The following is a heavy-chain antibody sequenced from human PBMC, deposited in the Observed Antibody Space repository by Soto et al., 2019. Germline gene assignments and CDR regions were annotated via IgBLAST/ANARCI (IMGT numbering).Heavy chain of an antibody. CDR2: ITPIFGTP. CDR1: GDTLSKYG. Sequence: QVQLVQSGAEVKKPGSSVKVSCKASGDTLSKYGVSWVRQAPGQGLEWMGGITPIFGTPTYAQRIQGRVTITADKSTSTSPLALTSMRSDYTAMYYCAKARVGRSWCVVEAWCQGTKVTVSS. CDR3: AKARVGRSWCVVEA. J-gene: IGHJ3*01. V-gene: IGHV1-69*06. D-gene: IGHD2-15*01.